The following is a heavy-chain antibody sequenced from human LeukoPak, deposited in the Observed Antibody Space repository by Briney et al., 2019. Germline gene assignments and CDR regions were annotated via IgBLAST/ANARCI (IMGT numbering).Heavy chain of an antibody. J-gene: IGHJ4*02. D-gene: IGHD3-10*01. V-gene: IGHV3-64*01. Sequence: GGSLRLSCAASGFTFSDYGMYWVRQAPGKGLEHVSGISSNGIYTYYANSVKGRFTISRDNSKNTLYLQMGSLRAEDMAVYYCARRHHFGFLDSWGQGTLVTVSS. CDR2: ISSNGIYT. CDR3: ARRHHFGFLDS. CDR1: GFTFSDYG.